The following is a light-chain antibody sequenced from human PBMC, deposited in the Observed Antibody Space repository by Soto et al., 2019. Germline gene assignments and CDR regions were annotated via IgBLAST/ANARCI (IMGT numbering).Light chain of an antibody. Sequence: DIVMTQSPDSLAVSLGERATINCKSSQSVLYSSNNKNYLAWYQQKSGQAPRLLIYDASARASGVSARFSGSGSGTDFTLTISGLQAEDFAVYFCQQYIRRPLSFGQGTKVDNK. CDR3: QQYIRRPLS. J-gene: IGKJ1*01. CDR1: QSVLYSSNNKNY. V-gene: IGKV4-1*01. CDR2: DAS.